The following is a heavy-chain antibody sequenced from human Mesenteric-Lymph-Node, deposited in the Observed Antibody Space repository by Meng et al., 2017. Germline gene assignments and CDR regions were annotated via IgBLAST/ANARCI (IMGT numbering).Heavy chain of an antibody. CDR1: GYSFSNYE. CDR2: TIPNSAHT. D-gene: IGHD3-22*01. Sequence: ASVKVSCKASGYSFSNYEINWVRQAAGQGLEWMGWTIPNSAHTPYAQKFQGRVTITRDTSKSTVYMELSSLTPEDTAVYYCARGDPYYYDSSHYYDSWGQGTLVTVSS. CDR3: ARGDPYYYDSSHYYDS. V-gene: IGHV1-8*03. J-gene: IGHJ4*02.